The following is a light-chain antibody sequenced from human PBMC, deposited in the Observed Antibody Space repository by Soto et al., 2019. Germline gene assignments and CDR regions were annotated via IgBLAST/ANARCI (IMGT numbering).Light chain of an antibody. CDR1: QSISTY. J-gene: IGKJ1*01. CDR3: QQSYSTLWT. CDR2: AAS. Sequence: DIQMTQSPSSLSASVGDRVTITCRASQSISTYLNWFQQKPGEAPKLLIQAASSLQSGVPSRFSGSGSGTDFTLTISSLQPEDFATYYCQQSYSTLWTFGQGTKVEIK. V-gene: IGKV1-39*01.